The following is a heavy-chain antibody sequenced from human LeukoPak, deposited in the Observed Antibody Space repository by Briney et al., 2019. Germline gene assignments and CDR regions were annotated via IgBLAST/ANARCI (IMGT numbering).Heavy chain of an antibody. CDR3: AKDANYYDSSGYLIPFDY. D-gene: IGHD3-22*01. CDR2: ISGNGHQT. V-gene: IGHV3-23*01. CDR1: GFTFSRFA. J-gene: IGHJ4*02. Sequence: PGGPRRLSCSASGFTFSRFAMTWVRQLPGRGLEWVSSISGNGHQTYYADSVKGRFSVSRDNSKNILYLQMDSLRAGDSALYYCAKDANYYDSSGYLIPFDYWGQGTLVTVSS.